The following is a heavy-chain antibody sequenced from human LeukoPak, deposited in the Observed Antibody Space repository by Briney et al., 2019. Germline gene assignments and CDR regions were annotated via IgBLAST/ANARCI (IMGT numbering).Heavy chain of an antibody. D-gene: IGHD3-22*01. CDR1: GFTFSSYG. V-gene: IGHV3-30*18. Sequence: GGSLRLSCAASGFTFSSYGMHWVRQAPGKGLEWVAVISYDGSSAYYADSVKGRFTISRDNFKNTLYLQMNSLRAEDTAVYYCAKEGDYYDSSGYPTPFDYWGQGTLVTVSS. CDR3: AKEGDYYDSSGYPTPFDY. CDR2: ISYDGSSA. J-gene: IGHJ4*02.